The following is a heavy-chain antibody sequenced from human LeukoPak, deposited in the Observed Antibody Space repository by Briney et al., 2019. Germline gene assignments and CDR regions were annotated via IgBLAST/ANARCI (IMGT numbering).Heavy chain of an antibody. CDR3: ALLPGDYDFWSGSPNWFDP. D-gene: IGHD3-3*01. J-gene: IGHJ5*02. Sequence: GGSLRLSCAASGFIFKTNNMHWVRQAPGKGLEWVAFIRYDGSNKYYADSVKGRFTISRDNSKNTLYLQMNSLRAEDTAVYYCALLPGDYDFWSGSPNWFDPWGQGTLVTVSS. V-gene: IGHV3-30*02. CDR1: GFIFKTNN. CDR2: IRYDGSNK.